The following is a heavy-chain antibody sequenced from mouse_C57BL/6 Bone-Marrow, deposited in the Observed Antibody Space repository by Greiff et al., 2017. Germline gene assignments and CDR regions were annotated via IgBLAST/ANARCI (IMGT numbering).Heavy chain of an antibody. J-gene: IGHJ2*01. CDR3: ATEWLRPPYFDY. V-gene: IGHV14-4*01. CDR1: GFNIKDDY. Sequence: EVQLQQSGAELVRPGASVKLSCTASGFNIKDDYMHWVKQRPEQGLEWIGWIDPENGDTEYASKFQGKATITADTSSNTAYLQLSSLTSEDTAVYYCATEWLRPPYFDYWGQGTTRTVSS. CDR2: IDPENGDT. D-gene: IGHD2-2*01.